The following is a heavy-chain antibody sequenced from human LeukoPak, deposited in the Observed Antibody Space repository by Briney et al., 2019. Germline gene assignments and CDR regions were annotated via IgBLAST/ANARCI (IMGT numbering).Heavy chain of an antibody. J-gene: IGHJ4*02. V-gene: IGHV3-9*01. Sequence: PGRSLRLSCTVSGFTFDEYAMHWVRQAPGKGLEWVSGITWSSGNMGYADSVKGRFTISRDNAKNSLYLQMSGLRAEDTALYYCVKDLVPYTTRSGLDYWGPGTLVTVSS. CDR2: ITWSSGNM. CDR3: VKDLVPYTTRSGLDY. CDR1: GFTFDEYA. D-gene: IGHD1-14*01.